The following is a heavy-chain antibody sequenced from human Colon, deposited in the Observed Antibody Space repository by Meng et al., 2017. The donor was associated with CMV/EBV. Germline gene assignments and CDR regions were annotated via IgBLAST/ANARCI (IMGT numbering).Heavy chain of an antibody. V-gene: IGHV3-23*01. CDR2: IGGSGDKT. CDR1: GITFNNNN. CDR3: AKGLFDTYWYFDL. Sequence: ANGITFNNNNIRWVSKDQGKGMDWVAAIGGSGDKTWNEESEKGRLTISRDNSDNTLYLQIHNLRAEDTARYYCAKGLFDTYWYFDLWGRGTLVTVSS. D-gene: IGHD3-9*01. J-gene: IGHJ2*01.